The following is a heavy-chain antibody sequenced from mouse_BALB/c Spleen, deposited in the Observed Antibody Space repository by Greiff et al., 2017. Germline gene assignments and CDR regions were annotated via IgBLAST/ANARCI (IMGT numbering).Heavy chain of an antibody. D-gene: IGHD1-2*01. CDR3: ARDHYYGSWFAY. CDR2: ISSGGST. Sequence: DVMLVESGGGLVKPGGSLKLSCAASGFTFSSYAMSWVRQTPEKRLEWVASISSGGSTYYPDSVKGRFTISRDNARNILYLQMSSLRSEDTAMYYCARDHYYGSWFAYWGQGTLVTVSA. CDR1: GFTFSSYA. J-gene: IGHJ3*01. V-gene: IGHV5-6-5*01.